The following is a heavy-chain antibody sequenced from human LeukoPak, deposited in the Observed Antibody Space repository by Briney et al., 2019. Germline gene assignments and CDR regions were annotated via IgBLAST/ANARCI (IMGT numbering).Heavy chain of an antibody. CDR2: IYYSGST. V-gene: IGHV4-61*01. CDR3: ARVDIVVVTAHDAFDI. D-gene: IGHD2-21*02. CDR1: GGSVSSGSYY. Sequence: SETLSLTCTVSGGSVSSGSYYWSWIRQPPGKGLEWIGYIYYSGSTNYNPSLKSRVTISVDTSKHQFSLKLSSVTAADTAVYYCARVDIVVVTAHDAFDIWGQGTMVTVSS. J-gene: IGHJ3*02.